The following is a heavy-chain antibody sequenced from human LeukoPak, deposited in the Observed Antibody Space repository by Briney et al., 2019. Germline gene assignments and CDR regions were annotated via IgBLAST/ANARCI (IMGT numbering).Heavy chain of an antibody. Sequence: SETLSLTCAVSGVSINSHYWSWIRQYPGRGLEWIGHISDKGTTKYNPSLKSRVIISADTSKNHLSLNLTSVLAADTAIYYCARRDAGWNYCDHWGQGILVTVSP. D-gene: IGHD6-19*01. CDR1: GVSINSHY. V-gene: IGHV4-59*11. J-gene: IGHJ4*02. CDR2: ISDKGTT. CDR3: ARRDAGWNYCDH.